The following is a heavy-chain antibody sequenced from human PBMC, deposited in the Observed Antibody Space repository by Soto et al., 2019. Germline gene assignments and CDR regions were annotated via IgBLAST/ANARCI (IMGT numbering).Heavy chain of an antibody. V-gene: IGHV3-49*03. CDR2: IRSKAYGGTT. J-gene: IGHJ6*03. Sequence: GGSLRLSCTASGFTFGDYAMSWFRQAPGKGLEWVGFIRSKAYGGTTEYAASVKGRFTISRGDSKSIAYLQMNSLKTEDTAVYYCTRDYLYSGVRVASTGYYYYMDVWGKGTTVTVSS. CDR1: GFTFGDYA. CDR3: TRDYLYSGVRVASTGYYYYMDV. D-gene: IGHD1-26*01.